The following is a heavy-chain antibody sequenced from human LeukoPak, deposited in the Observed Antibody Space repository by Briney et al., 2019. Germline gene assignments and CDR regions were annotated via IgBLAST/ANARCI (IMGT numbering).Heavy chain of an antibody. Sequence: GGSLRLSCAASGFTFSNAWMSWVRQAPGKGLEWVGRIKSKTDGGTTDCAAPVKGRFTISRDDSKNTLYLQMNSLKTEDTAVYYCTTQLLWFGESLGYWGQGTLVTVSS. J-gene: IGHJ4*02. D-gene: IGHD3-10*01. V-gene: IGHV3-15*01. CDR1: GFTFSNAW. CDR2: IKSKTDGGTT. CDR3: TTQLLWFGESLGY.